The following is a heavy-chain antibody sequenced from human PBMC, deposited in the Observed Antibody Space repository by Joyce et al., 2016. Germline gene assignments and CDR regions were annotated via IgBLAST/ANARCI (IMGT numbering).Heavy chain of an antibody. Sequence: EVQLVESGGGLVTPGGSLRLSCAASGFIFRTYTMTWVRQAPGQGLEWVSSSRSSGNYIYYPDSVKGRFTIARDNAKDSLFLQMDSLRAEDTAVYYCVTRRSSSSRAYWGQGTLVTVSS. J-gene: IGHJ4*02. CDR3: VTRRSSSSRAY. D-gene: IGHD6-6*01. CDR1: GFIFRTYT. V-gene: IGHV3-21*01. CDR2: SRSSGNYI.